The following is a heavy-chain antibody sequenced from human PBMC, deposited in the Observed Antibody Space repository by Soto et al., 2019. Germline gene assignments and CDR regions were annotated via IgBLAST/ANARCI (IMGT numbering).Heavy chain of an antibody. CDR1: GGSISSYY. V-gene: IGHV4-59*01. CDR2: IYYSGST. Sequence: SETLSLTCTVSGGSISSYYWSWIRQPPGKGLEWIGYIYYSGSTNYNPSLKSRVTISVDTSKNQFSLKLSSVTAADTAVYYCARGNLGDYGDYNPFYYGMDVWGQGTTVTVSS. D-gene: IGHD4-17*01. CDR3: ARGNLGDYGDYNPFYYGMDV. J-gene: IGHJ6*02.